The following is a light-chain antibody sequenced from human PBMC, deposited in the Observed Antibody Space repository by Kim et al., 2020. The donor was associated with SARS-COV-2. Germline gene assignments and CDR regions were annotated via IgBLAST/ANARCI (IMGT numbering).Light chain of an antibody. CDR2: DVR. J-gene: IGLJ1*01. Sequence: GQSVTISCSGTSCDIGSSNYVSWYQQHPGEAPRLIIYDVRDRPSGVSARFSGSKSANMASLTISGLRAEDEADYYCCSTSNTLDYVFGSGTKVTVL. CDR1: SCDIGSSNY. V-gene: IGLV2-14*03. CDR3: CSTSNTLDYV.